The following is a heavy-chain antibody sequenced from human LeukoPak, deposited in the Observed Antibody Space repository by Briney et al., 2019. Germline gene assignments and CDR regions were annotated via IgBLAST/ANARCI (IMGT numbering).Heavy chain of an antibody. D-gene: IGHD2-2*01. J-gene: IGHJ4*02. CDR2: INHSGST. CDR3: ARVGYCSSTSCIEVKGFDY. Sequence: PSETLSLTCAAYGGSFSGYYWSWIRQPPGKGLEWIGEINHSGSTNYNPSLKSRVTISVDSSKNQFSLKLSSVTAADTAVYYCARVGYCSSTSCIEVKGFDYWGQGTLVTVSS. CDR1: GGSFSGYY. V-gene: IGHV4-34*01.